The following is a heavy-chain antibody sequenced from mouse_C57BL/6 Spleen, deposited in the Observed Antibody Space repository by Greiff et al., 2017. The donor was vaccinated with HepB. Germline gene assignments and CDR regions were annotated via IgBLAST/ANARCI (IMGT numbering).Heavy chain of an antibody. CDR3: ARGSYGSSLAY. Sequence: DVQLQESGPGLVKPSQSLSLTCSVTGYSITSGYYWNWIRKFPGNKLEWMGYISYDGSNNYNPSLKNRISITRDTSKNQFFLKLNSVTTEDTATYYCARGSYGSSLAYWGQGTLVTVSA. V-gene: IGHV3-6*01. CDR1: GYSITSGYY. CDR2: ISYDGSN. D-gene: IGHD1-1*01. J-gene: IGHJ3*01.